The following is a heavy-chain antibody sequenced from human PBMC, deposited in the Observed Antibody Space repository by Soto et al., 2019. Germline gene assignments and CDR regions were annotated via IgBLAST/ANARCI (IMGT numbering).Heavy chain of an antibody. CDR1: GFTFSSYA. CDR2: ISGSADST. J-gene: IGHJ5*01. Sequence: GGSLRLSCAVSGFTFSSYAMSWVRQAPGQGLEWVSAISGSADSTYYADSVKGRFTISRDNSENTLYLQMNSLRAEDTAVYYCAKDRGYSGYDNWFDSWGQGTLVTVSS. D-gene: IGHD5-12*01. V-gene: IGHV3-23*01. CDR3: AKDRGYSGYDNWFDS.